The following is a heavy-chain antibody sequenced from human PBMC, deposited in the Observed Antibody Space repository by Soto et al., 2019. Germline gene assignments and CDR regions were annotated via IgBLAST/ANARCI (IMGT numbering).Heavy chain of an antibody. Sequence: SETLSLTCTVSGGSTSSDNYWSCIRQPPGKGLEWIGHIYYSGNTDYNPSLKSRLAISIDTSKNQFSLKLSSVTAADTAVYFCAREGGESSDGLYYFDSWGQGSLVTVSS. CDR1: GGSTSSDNY. CDR3: AREGGESSDGLYYFDS. V-gene: IGHV4-30-4*01. J-gene: IGHJ4*02. D-gene: IGHD3-16*01. CDR2: IYYSGNT.